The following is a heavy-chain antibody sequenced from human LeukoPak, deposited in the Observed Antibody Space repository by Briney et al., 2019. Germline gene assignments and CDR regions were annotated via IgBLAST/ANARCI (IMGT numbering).Heavy chain of an antibody. Sequence: GGSLRLSCAATGFAFSSYEMNWVRQAPGKGLEWVSYISSSGSTIDYADSVKDRFTISRDNAKNSLYLQMNSLRAEDTAVYYCARGRYNSGYWGQGTLVTVSS. D-gene: IGHD5-18*01. V-gene: IGHV3-48*03. CDR2: ISSSGSTI. J-gene: IGHJ4*02. CDR1: GFAFSSYE. CDR3: ARGRYNSGY.